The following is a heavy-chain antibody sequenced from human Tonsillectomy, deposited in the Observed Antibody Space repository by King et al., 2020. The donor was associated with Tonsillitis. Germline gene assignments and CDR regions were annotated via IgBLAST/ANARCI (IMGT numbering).Heavy chain of an antibody. Sequence: VQLQESGPGLVKPSQTLSLTCTVSGGSISSGDYYWSWIRQPPGKGLEWIGYIYYSGSTYYNPSLKSRVTISVDTSKIQFSLKLSSVTAADTAVYYCASGANYDYVWGSYLLQPVDYWGQGTLVTVSS. D-gene: IGHD3-16*02. J-gene: IGHJ4*02. V-gene: IGHV4-30-4*01. CDR2: IYYSGST. CDR1: GGSISSGDYY. CDR3: ASGANYDYVWGSYLLQPVDY.